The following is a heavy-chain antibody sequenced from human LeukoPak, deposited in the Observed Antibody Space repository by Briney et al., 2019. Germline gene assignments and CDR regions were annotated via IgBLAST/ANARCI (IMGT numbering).Heavy chain of an antibody. Sequence: SETLSLTCTISGGSITNYYWRWIRQPPGKGREGIGYIHYSGSNNYNSSLRSRVTISADTSKTQSSLKLSSVTTADAAVYYCALSGYSDSSGRYHEGPFDIRGERTNVTVSS. J-gene: IGHJ3*02. V-gene: IGHV4-59*01. D-gene: IGHD3-22*01. CDR2: IHYSGSN. CDR1: GGSITNYY. CDR3: ALSGYSDSSGRYHEGPFDI.